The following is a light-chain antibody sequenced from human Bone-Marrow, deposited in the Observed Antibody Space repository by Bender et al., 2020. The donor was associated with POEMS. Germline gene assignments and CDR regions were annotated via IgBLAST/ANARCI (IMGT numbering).Light chain of an antibody. J-gene: IGLJ2*01. CDR2: GST. CDR1: SSNIGAGYE. Sequence: QSVLTQPPSVSGAPGQRVTISCSGSSSNIGAGYEVQWYQHFAGAAPKLLIYGSTNRPSGVPDRFSGSKSGTSASLAITGLQAEDEADYYCQSFDTSLGGFVIFGGGTELTVL. CDR3: QSFDTSLGGFVI. V-gene: IGLV1-40*01.